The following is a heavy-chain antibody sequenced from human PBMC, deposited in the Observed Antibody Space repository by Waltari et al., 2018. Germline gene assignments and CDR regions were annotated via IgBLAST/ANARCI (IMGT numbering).Heavy chain of an antibody. CDR3: ARDGDYGDYQASYYFDY. J-gene: IGHJ4*02. CDR2: IKQDGSEK. CDR1: GLTLRLYS. Sequence: EVQLVESGGGLVQPGGSLRLSCAAPGLTLRLYSLNWARQAPGKGLEWVANIKQDGSEKYYVDSVKGRFTISRDNAKNSLYLQMNSLRAEDTAVYYCARDGDYGDYQASYYFDYWGQGTLVTVSS. D-gene: IGHD4-17*01. V-gene: IGHV3-7*01.